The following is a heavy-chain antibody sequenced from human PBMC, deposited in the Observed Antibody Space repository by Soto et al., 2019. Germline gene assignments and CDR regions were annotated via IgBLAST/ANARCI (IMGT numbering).Heavy chain of an antibody. CDR2: INAGNGNT. J-gene: IGHJ4*02. Sequence: ASVKVSCKASGYTFSGYYMHWVRQAPGQGLEWMAWINAGNGNTKYSQNFQGRVTITRVTSASTAYMELSRLRFDDTAVYYCAREYISSCFHYWGQGTLVPVSS. CDR1: GYTFSGYY. CDR3: AREYISSCFHY. D-gene: IGHD6-13*01. V-gene: IGHV1-3*01.